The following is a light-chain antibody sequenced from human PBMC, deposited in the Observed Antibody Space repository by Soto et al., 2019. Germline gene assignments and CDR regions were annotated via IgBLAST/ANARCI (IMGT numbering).Light chain of an antibody. CDR1: SSDVGGYNY. CDR2: EVS. CDR3: SSYTTSSTLVV. Sequence: QSALTQPRSVSGSPGQSVTISCTGTSSDVGGYNYVSWYQQHPGKAPKVMIYEVSHRPSGVSDRFSGSKSGNTASLTISGLQAEDEADYYCSSYTTSSTLVVFGGGTKVTVL. J-gene: IGLJ2*01. V-gene: IGLV2-14*01.